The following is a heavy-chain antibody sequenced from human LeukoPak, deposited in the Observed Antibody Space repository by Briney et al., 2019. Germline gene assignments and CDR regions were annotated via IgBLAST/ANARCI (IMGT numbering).Heavy chain of an antibody. Sequence: GGSLRLSCAASGFTFSSYAMSWVRQAPGKGLEWVSAISGSGGSTYYADSVKGRFTISRDNSKNTLYLQMNSLRVEDTAVYYCAKDLQYYYDSSGYWNDAFDIWGQGTMVTVSS. D-gene: IGHD3-22*01. CDR3: AKDLQYYYDSSGYWNDAFDI. J-gene: IGHJ3*02. CDR1: GFTFSSYA. CDR2: ISGSGGST. V-gene: IGHV3-23*01.